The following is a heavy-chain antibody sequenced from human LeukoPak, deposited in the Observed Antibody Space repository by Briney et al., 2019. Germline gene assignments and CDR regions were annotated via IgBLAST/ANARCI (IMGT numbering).Heavy chain of an antibody. V-gene: IGHV4-59*01. J-gene: IGHJ3*02. D-gene: IGHD4-17*01. CDR2: IYYSGST. CDR3: AKEPTVTNDFDI. CDR1: GGFISRYY. Sequence: PSETLSLTCTASGGFISRYYLSWIRQPPGKGLEWIGYIYYSGSTNYNPSLKSRVTISVDTSKNQLSLKLSSVTAADTAVYYCAKEPTVTNDFDIWGQGTMVTVSS.